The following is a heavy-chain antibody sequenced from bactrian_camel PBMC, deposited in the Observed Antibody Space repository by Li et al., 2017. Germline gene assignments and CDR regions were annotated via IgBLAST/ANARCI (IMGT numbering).Heavy chain of an antibody. CDR1: GFTFGNFD. V-gene: IGHV3S40*01. J-gene: IGHJ4*01. Sequence: VQLVESGGGSVRAGGSLRLSCAASGFTFGNFDINWVRQAPGKGLEWVSALTSGGRYTYYADSVKGRFTISRDNAKNTLYLQLNSLKTEDTAMYYCAADGRDTTGWGIAISYEYLYWGHGTQVTVS. CDR3: AADGRDTTGWGIAISYEYLY. CDR2: LTSGGRYT. D-gene: IGHD5*01.